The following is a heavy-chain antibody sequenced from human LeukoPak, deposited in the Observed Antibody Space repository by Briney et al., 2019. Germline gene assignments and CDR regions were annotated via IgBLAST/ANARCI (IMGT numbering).Heavy chain of an antibody. J-gene: IGHJ4*02. V-gene: IGHV3-33*06. Sequence: GRSLRLSCAASGFTFSSYGMHWVRQAPGKGLEWVAVVWYDGSYKYYADSVKGRFTISRDNSKNTLYLQMNSLRAEDTAVYYCAKIAGSSGYYPDYWGQGTLVTVSS. CDR3: AKIAGSSGYYPDY. D-gene: IGHD3-22*01. CDR1: GFTFSSYG. CDR2: VWYDGSYK.